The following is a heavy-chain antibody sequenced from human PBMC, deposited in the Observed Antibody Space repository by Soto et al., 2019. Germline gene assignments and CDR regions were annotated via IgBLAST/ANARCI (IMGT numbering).Heavy chain of an antibody. D-gene: IGHD2-2*01. CDR2: ISYSGGNV. CDR1: GFTFDSYG. V-gene: IGHV3-23*01. Sequence: EVQLLESGGGLVQPGGSLRLSCAASGFTFDSYGMSWVRQAPGKGLEWVSGISYSGGNVYYADSVKGRFTISRYNSKNTLFLQMNNLRAEDTAVYYCATFVFCTTTTCYGREGAYWGQGTLVTVSS. CDR3: ATFVFCTTTTCYGREGAY. J-gene: IGHJ4*02.